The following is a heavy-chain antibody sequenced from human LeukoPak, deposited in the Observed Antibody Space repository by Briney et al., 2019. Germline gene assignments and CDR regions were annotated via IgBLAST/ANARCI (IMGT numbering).Heavy chain of an antibody. CDR1: GGSISSYY. V-gene: IGHV4-59*01. CDR3: ATSYRYYYDSSGPYFDL. D-gene: IGHD3-22*01. Sequence: SETLSLTCTVSGGSISSYYWSRIRQPPGKGLEWIGYIYYSGSTNYNPSLKSRVTISVDTSKNQFSLKLSSVTAADTAVYYCATSYRYYYDSSGPYFDLWGRGTLVTVSS. CDR2: IYYSGST. J-gene: IGHJ2*01.